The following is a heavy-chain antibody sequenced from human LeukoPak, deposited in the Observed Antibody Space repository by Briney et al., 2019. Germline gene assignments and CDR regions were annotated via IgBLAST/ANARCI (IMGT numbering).Heavy chain of an antibody. V-gene: IGHV3-23*01. CDR1: GFTFSDSA. CDR2: ISVSGGT. CDR3: AKDCSTTSCYLFDC. J-gene: IGHJ4*02. D-gene: IGHD2-2*01. Sequence: PGGSLRLSCAASGFTFSDSAMDWVRQAPGEGLEWVSTISVSGGTYYADSVKGRLTISRDNSKNTLYLQMNSLRAEDTAVYYCAKDCSTTSCYLFDCWDQGTLVTVSS.